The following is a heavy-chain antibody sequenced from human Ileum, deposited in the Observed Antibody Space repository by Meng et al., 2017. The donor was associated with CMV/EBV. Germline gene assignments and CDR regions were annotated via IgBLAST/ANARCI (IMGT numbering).Heavy chain of an antibody. D-gene: IGHD2-15*01. CDR2: IYYDGIT. V-gene: IGHV4-59*01. Sequence: GSLRLSCTVSGGSISTYYWSWIRQPPGKGLEWIGHIYYDGITNYNPSLKSRLTISVDTPQNQFSLILNSLTAADTAVYYCARSCVLGYCSTTSGGAFDPWGQGTLVTVSS. CDR3: ARSCVLGYCSTTSGGAFDP. J-gene: IGHJ5*02. CDR1: GGSISTYY.